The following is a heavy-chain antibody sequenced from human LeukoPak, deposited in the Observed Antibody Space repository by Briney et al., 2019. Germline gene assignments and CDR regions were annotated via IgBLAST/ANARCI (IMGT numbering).Heavy chain of an antibody. Sequence: PSETLSLTCTVSDGSISDSYWSWIRQSPGKGLEWIGYIFYTGFTHYNPSLESRVTISVDTSKNQFSLKLSSVTAADTAVYYCAKGSGYEAQYYYYYMDVWGKGTTVTVSS. D-gene: IGHD5-12*01. CDR3: AKGSGYEAQYYYYYMDV. V-gene: IGHV4-59*12. CDR2: IFYTGFT. J-gene: IGHJ6*03. CDR1: DGSISDSY.